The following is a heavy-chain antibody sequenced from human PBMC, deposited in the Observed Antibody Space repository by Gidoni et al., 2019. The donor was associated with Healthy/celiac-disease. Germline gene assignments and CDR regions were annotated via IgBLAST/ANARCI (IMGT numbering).Heavy chain of an antibody. CDR3: ARVYSSSFDY. J-gene: IGHJ4*02. V-gene: IGHV3-48*02. CDR1: GLPFSSYS. Sequence: EVQLVESGGGLVQPGGSLRLSCAASGLPFSSYSMKWVRQAPGKGLEWVSYISSSSSTIYYADSVKGRFTISRDNAKNSLYLQMNSLRDEDTAVYYCARVYSSSFDYWGQGTLVTVSS. D-gene: IGHD6-13*01. CDR2: ISSSSSTI.